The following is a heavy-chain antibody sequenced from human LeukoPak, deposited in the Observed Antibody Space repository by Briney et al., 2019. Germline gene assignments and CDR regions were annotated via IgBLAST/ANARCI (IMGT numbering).Heavy chain of an antibody. CDR3: ARRGDGGRSFDF. V-gene: IGHV3-53*01. CDR2: IYSGGTT. J-gene: IGHJ4*02. Sequence: GGSLRLSCAASGFTVSSNYMSWVRQAPGKGLEWVSLIYSGGTTYYADSVKGRFTISRDNSKNTLYLQMNSLRAEDTAVYYCARRGDGGRSFDFWGQGTLVTVSP. CDR1: GFTVSSNY. D-gene: IGHD4-23*01.